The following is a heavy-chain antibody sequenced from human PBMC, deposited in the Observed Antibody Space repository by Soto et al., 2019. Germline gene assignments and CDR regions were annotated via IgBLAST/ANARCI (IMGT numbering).Heavy chain of an antibody. CDR2: VYYSGST. CDR1: GDSTNSRNDY. V-gene: IGHV4-39*01. J-gene: IGHJ4*02. Sequence: SETLSLTFTVSGDSTNSRNDYWGWIRQPPGRGLEWIGSVYYSGSTHDNPSLQSRVSISVDTSRNQFSLNLISVTAADTAVYFCARQPLGPGYAERGLAFDHWGPGTL. CDR3: ARQPLGPGYAERGLAFDH. D-gene: IGHD3-16*01.